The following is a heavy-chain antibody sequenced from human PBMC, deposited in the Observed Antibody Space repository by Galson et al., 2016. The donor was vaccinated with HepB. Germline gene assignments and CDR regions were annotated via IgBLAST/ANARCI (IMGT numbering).Heavy chain of an antibody. CDR2: IRSNAYGGTT. V-gene: IGHV3-49*03. Sequence: SLRLSCAGSGFTFGDYGMSWFRQAPGKGLEWVACIRSNAYGGTTEYAASGKGRLTMSRDDSNSIAYTQTNSLTTEDTAVYYCTRAADFYVWGRWGQGTLVTVSS. CDR3: TRAADFYVWGR. D-gene: IGHD3-16*01. J-gene: IGHJ4*02. CDR1: GFTFGDYG.